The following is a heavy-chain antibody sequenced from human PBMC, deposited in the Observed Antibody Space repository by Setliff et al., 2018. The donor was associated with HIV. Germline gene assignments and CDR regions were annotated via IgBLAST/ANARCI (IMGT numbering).Heavy chain of an antibody. J-gene: IGHJ6*03. CDR1: GYSFADYG. D-gene: IGHD2-2*01. CDR3: ARGPYCSSSTCYGPLYYYYYMDV. CDR2: ISTYNGNT. V-gene: IGHV1-18*04. Sequence: GASVKVSCKTSGYSFADYGITWVRQAPGQGLEWMGWISTYNGNTNYAQKLQGRATMTSEISTRTAYMEVRSLRSDDTAVYYCARGPYCSSSTCYGPLYYYYYMDVWGKGTTVTVSS.